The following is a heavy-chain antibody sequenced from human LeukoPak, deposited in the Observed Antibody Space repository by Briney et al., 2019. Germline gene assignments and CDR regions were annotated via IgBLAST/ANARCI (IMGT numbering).Heavy chain of an antibody. V-gene: IGHV3-23*01. Sequence: GGSLRLSCAASGFTFRSYAMSWARLAPGKGLEWVSTISGSGGGTWYPDSVKGRFTISRDNSKNTLYLQMNSLRAEDTAVYYCASLHSSSWYAYFDYWGQGTLVTVSS. CDR2: ISGSGGGT. D-gene: IGHD6-13*01. J-gene: IGHJ4*02. CDR1: GFTFRSYA. CDR3: ASLHSSSWYAYFDY.